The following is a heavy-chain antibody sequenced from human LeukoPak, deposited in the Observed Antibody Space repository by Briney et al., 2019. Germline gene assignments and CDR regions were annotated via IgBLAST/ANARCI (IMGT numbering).Heavy chain of an antibody. Sequence: GGSLRLSCAASGSTFSSYEMHWVRQPTGEGLEWVSAIGTGGDTYYADSVKGRFTISRDNAKNSLYLQMNSLRAEDTAVYYCARGSSTHGEYYFDYWGQGTLVTVSS. CDR3: ARGSSTHGEYYFDY. CDR1: GSTFSSYE. D-gene: IGHD2-2*01. V-gene: IGHV3-13*01. CDR2: IGTGGDT. J-gene: IGHJ4*02.